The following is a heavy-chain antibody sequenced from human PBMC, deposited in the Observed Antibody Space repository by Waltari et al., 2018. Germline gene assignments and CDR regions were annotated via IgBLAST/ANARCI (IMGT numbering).Heavy chain of an antibody. V-gene: IGHV1-8*03. CDR1: GYTFTSYD. Sequence: QVQLVQSGAEVKKPGASVKVSCKASGYTFTSYDINWVRQATGQGLEWMGWMNPTSGNTGYAQKFQGRVTITRNTSISTAYMELSSLRSEDTAVYYCARRPRQYNWNDHGWFDPWGQGTLVTVSS. CDR3: ARRPRQYNWNDHGWFDP. CDR2: MNPTSGNT. J-gene: IGHJ5*02. D-gene: IGHD1-20*01.